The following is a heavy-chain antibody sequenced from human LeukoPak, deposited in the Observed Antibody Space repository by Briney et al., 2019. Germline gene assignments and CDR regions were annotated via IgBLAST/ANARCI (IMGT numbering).Heavy chain of an antibody. V-gene: IGHV4-59*01. J-gene: IGHJ4*02. CDR2: IYYSGST. CDR3: ARVGISSGWSIDY. D-gene: IGHD6-19*01. Sequence: SETLSLTCTVSGGSISSYYLSWIRQPPGKGLEWIGYIYYSGSTNYNPSLKSRVTISVDTSKNQFSLKLSSVTAADTAVYYCARVGISSGWSIDYWGQGTLVTVSS. CDR1: GGSISSYY.